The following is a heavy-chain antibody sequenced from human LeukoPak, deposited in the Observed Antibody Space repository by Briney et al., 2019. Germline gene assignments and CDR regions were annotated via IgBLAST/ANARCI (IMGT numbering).Heavy chain of an antibody. CDR2: ISSSSSYI. CDR1: GFTFSSYS. CDR3: ARSLPAYDSLDY. J-gene: IGHJ4*02. V-gene: IGHV3-21*01. D-gene: IGHD3-22*01. Sequence: GGSLRLSCAASGFTFSSYSMNWVRQAPGKGLEWVSSISSSSSYIYYADSVKGRFTISRDNAKNSLHLQMNSLRAEDTAVYYCARSLPAYDSLDYWGQGTLVTVSS.